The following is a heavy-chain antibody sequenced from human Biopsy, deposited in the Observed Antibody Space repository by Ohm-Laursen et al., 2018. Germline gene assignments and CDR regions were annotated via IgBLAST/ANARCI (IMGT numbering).Heavy chain of an antibody. J-gene: IGHJ6*02. CDR3: AKVAGGYITSLNYSYYYGMDV. Sequence: SLRLSCTASGFTVYNNYMTWVRQAPGKGLEWVSLVDDTSTTYYADSVQGRFTISRDNSKNTLYLQMQSLRAEDTAVYYCAKVAGGYITSLNYSYYYGMDVWGQGTTVTVFS. D-gene: IGHD3-22*01. V-gene: IGHV3-53*01. CDR1: GFTVYNNY. CDR2: VDDTSTT.